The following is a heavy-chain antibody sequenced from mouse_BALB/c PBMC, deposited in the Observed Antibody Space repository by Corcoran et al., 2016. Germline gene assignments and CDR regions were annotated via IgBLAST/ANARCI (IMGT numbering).Heavy chain of an antibody. Sequence: QIQLQQSGPELVKPGASVKISCKASGYTFTDYYINWVKQKPGQGLEWIGWIYPGSGNTKYNEKFKGKATLTVDTSSSTAYMQRSSLTTEDTAVYFGARGRGNYAFAYWGQGTLVTVSA. V-gene: IGHV1-84*02. CDR3: ARGRGNYAFAY. CDR1: GYTFTDYY. D-gene: IGHD2-1*01. J-gene: IGHJ3*01. CDR2: IYPGSGNT.